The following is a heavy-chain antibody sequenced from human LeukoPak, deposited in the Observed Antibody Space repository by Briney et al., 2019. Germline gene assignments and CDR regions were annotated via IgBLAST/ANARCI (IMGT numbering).Heavy chain of an antibody. D-gene: IGHD3-22*01. Sequence: SETLSLTCTVSGGSINSGDYYWSWIRQPPGKGLEWIGCCSYSGSTYYNPSLKSRLTISVDTSKKQFSLKLSSVTAADTAVYYCARGAGTYYDTNALDYWGQGALVTVSS. V-gene: IGHV4-30-4*01. J-gene: IGHJ4*02. CDR1: GGSINSGDYY. CDR3: ARGAGTYYDTNALDY. CDR2: CSYSGST.